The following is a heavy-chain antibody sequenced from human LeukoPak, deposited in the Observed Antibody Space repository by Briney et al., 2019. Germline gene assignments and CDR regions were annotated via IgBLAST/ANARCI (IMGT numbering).Heavy chain of an antibody. J-gene: IGHJ3*02. Sequence: SVKVSCKASGGTFSSYAISWVRQAPGQGLEWMGGIIPIFGTANYAQKFQGRVTITTDESTSTAYMELSSLRSEDTAVYYCARDGEATMVRFDIWGQGTMVIVSS. CDR3: ARDGEATMVRFDI. V-gene: IGHV1-69*05. CDR1: GGTFSSYA. CDR2: IIPIFGTA. D-gene: IGHD3-10*01.